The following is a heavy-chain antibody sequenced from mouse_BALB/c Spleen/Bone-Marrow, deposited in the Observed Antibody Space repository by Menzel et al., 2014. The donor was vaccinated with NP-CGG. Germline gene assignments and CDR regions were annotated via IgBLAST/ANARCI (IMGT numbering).Heavy chain of an antibody. V-gene: IGHV1-54*01. CDR1: GYAFTNYL. J-gene: IGHJ1*01. Sequence: LQESGAELVRPGTSVKVSCKASGYAFTNYLIEWVKQGPGQGLEWIGVINPGSGGTNYNEKFKGKATLTADKSSSTAYMQLSSLTSDDSAVYFCARELGRWYFDVWGAGTTVTVSS. D-gene: IGHD4-1*01. CDR2: INPGSGGT. CDR3: ARELGRWYFDV.